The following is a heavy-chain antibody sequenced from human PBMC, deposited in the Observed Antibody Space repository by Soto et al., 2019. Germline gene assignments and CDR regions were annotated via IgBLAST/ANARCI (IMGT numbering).Heavy chain of an antibody. V-gene: IGHV3-15*07. Sequence: EVQLVESGGGLVKPGESLRLSCAASGFTFTYAWLNWVRQVPGKGLEWVGRIKGKTDGGTTDYAAPVKGRFTISRDDSKNTLYLQMNILKSADTAVYYCTTDYQSKSYYWSTMDVWGGGTRVTVSS. D-gene: IGHD2-8*01. J-gene: IGHJ6*01. CDR2: IKGKTDGGTT. CDR1: GFTFTYAW. CDR3: TTDYQSKSYYWSTMDV.